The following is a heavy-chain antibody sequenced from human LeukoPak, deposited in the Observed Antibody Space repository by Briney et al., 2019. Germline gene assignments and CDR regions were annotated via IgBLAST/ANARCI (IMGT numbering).Heavy chain of an antibody. CDR3: ARGFGSPDY. J-gene: IGHJ4*02. CDR2: IYYSGST. Sequence: SETLSLTCTVSGVSISSYYWSWLRQPPGKGLEWIGHIYYSGSTTYNPSLKSRVTISVDTSKNQFSLNLSSVTAADTAVYYCARGFGSPDYGGQGTLVTVSA. D-gene: IGHD3-16*01. CDR1: GVSISSYY. V-gene: IGHV4-59*01.